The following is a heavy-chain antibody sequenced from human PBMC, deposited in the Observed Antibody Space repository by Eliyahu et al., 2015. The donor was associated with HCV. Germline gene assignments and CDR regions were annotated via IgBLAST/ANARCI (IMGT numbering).Heavy chain of an antibody. Sequence: QVQLQQWGAGLLKPSETLSLTCAVYGGSFSGYXWSWIRQPPGKGLEWIGEINHSGSTNYNPSLKSRVTISVDTSKNQFSLKLSSVTAADTAVYYCARGHGITMVQGVRSYYYGMDVWGQGTTVTVSS. CDR2: INHSGST. D-gene: IGHD3-10*01. J-gene: IGHJ6*02. CDR3: ARGHGITMVQGVRSYYYGMDV. V-gene: IGHV4-34*01. CDR1: GGSFSGYX.